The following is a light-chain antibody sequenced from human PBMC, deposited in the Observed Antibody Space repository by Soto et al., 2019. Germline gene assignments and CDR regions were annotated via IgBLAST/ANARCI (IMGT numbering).Light chain of an antibody. J-gene: IGLJ3*02. CDR1: SSDVGTYNY. CDR3: CSYAGSFTVV. Sequence: QSALTQPRSVSGSPGQSVTISCTGTSSDVGTYNYVSWYQQHPGKAPKLVIYDVTDRPSGVPDRFSGSKSGNTASLSISGLQDEDDADYYCCSYAGSFTVVFGGGTKLTVL. V-gene: IGLV2-11*01. CDR2: DVT.